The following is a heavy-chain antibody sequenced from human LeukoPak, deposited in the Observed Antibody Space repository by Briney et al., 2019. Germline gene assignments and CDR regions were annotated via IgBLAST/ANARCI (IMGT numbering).Heavy chain of an antibody. CDR3: ARAGYTGNWFDP. D-gene: IGHD6-13*01. V-gene: IGHV3-11*01. CDR1: GFTFSDYY. Sequence: PGGSLRLSCAASGFTFSDYYMSWIRQAPGEGPEWVSYISSSGSTIYYADSVKGRFTISRDNAKNSLYLQMNSLRAEDTAVYYCARAGYTGNWFDPWGQGTLVTVSS. CDR2: ISSSGSTI. J-gene: IGHJ5*02.